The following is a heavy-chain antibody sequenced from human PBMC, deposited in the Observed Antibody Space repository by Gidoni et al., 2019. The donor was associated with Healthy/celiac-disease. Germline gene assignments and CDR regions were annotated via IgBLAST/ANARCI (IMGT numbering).Heavy chain of an antibody. Sequence: QVQLVQSGAEVKKPGASVKVSCKASGYSFNCYYMHWVRQAPGQGLEWMGWINPNSGGTNYAQKFQGRVTMTRDTSISTAYMELSRLRSDDTAVYYCARGPPQSDSGYLLGYYMDVWGKGTTVTVSS. CDR3: ARGPPQSDSGYLLGYYMDV. CDR1: GYSFNCYY. CDR2: INPNSGGT. D-gene: IGHD5-12*01. V-gene: IGHV1-2*02. J-gene: IGHJ6*03.